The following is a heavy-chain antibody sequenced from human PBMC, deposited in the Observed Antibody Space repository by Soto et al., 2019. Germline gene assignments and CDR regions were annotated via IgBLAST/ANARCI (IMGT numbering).Heavy chain of an antibody. V-gene: IGHV4-34*01. CDR1: GGSFSGYY. CDR3: ARKAGRLYYYGSGSPYYYYGMDV. CDR2: INHSGST. J-gene: IGHJ6*02. Sequence: SETLSLTCAVYGGSFSGYYWSWLRQPPGKGLEWIGEINHSGSTNYNPSLKSRVTISVDTSKNQFSLKLSSVTAADTAVYYCARKAGRLYYYGSGSPYYYYGMDVWGQGTTVT. D-gene: IGHD3-10*01.